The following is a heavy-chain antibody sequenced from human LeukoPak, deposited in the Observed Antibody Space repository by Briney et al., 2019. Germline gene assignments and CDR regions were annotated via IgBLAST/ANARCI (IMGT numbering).Heavy chain of an antibody. CDR2: IIPIFGTA. D-gene: IGHD4-17*01. V-gene: IGHV1-69*01. CDR3: ARAEEPYGDGAFDI. J-gene: IGHJ3*02. Sequence: SVKVSCKASGGTVSSYAISWVRQAPGQGLEWMGGIIPIFGTANYAQKFQGRVTITADESTSTAYMELSSLRSEDTAVYYCARAEEPYGDGAFDIWGQGTMVTVSS. CDR1: GGTVSSYA.